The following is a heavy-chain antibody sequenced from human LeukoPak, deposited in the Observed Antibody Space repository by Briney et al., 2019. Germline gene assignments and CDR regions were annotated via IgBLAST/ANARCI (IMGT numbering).Heavy chain of an antibody. CDR1: GFTFSSYA. J-gene: IGHJ6*02. Sequence: PGGSLRLSCAASGFTFSSYAMSWVRQAPGKGLEWVSAIRSSGGTTYYADSVKGRFTISRDNSKNTLYVQINSLRAEDTAVYYCAKSFGGDYYYYGMDVWGQGTTVTVSS. V-gene: IGHV3-23*01. CDR3: AKSFGGDYYYYGMDV. D-gene: IGHD3-10*01. CDR2: IRSSGGTT.